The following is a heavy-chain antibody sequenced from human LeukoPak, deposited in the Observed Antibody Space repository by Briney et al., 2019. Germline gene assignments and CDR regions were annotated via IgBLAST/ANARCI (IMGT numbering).Heavy chain of an antibody. J-gene: IGHJ4*02. CDR3: ARGSWFGELLSPLDY. V-gene: IGHV1-69*13. CDR1: GGTFSSYA. CDR2: IIPIFGTA. D-gene: IGHD3-10*01. Sequence: ASVKVSCKASGGTFSSYAISWVRQAPGQGLEWMGGIIPIFGTANYAQKFQGRVTITADESTSTAYMELSSLRSEDTAVYYCARGSWFGELLSPLDYWGQGTLVTVSS.